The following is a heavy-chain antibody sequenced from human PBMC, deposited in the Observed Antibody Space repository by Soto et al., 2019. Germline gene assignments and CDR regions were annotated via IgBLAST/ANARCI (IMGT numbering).Heavy chain of an antibody. CDR3: VKDILLIAAAGYGGMDV. D-gene: IGHD6-13*01. Sequence: EMQLVESGGDLVQPGRSLRLSCVASGFTFDDYAMYWVRQVPGKGLEWVSGMSWNGDNIDYADSVKGRFTISRDNAKNSLYLQMNSLRPEDTGLYYCVKDILLIAAAGYGGMDVWGQGTTVTVSS. V-gene: IGHV3-9*01. J-gene: IGHJ6*01. CDR2: MSWNGDNI. CDR1: GFTFDDYA.